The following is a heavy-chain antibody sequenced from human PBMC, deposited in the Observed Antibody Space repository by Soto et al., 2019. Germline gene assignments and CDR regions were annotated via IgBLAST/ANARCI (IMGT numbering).Heavy chain of an antibody. CDR2: VNLDGSEE. J-gene: IGHJ4*02. CDR3: ARPRPAYYFDY. Sequence: GGSLRLSCVASGFIFSHLWMSWVRQAPGKGLEWVAKVNLDGSEEYYVDSVKGRFTISRDNAKNSLYLQMNSLRAEDTAVYYCARPRPAYYFDYWGQGTLVTVSS. V-gene: IGHV3-7*05. CDR1: GFIFSHLW.